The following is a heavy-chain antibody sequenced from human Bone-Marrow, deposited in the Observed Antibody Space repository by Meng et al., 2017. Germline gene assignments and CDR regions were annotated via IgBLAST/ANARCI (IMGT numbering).Heavy chain of an antibody. CDR1: GYTFTSYD. Sequence: ASVKVSCKASGYTFTSYDINWVRQAPGQGFEWMGRIYPSGGSKIKAQKFQGRVTLTRDTSTGTLYMELRSLTSEDTAVYYCASQEGSCSGGACYPDFWGQGTLVTVSS. D-gene: IGHD2-15*01. J-gene: IGHJ4*02. CDR3: ASQEGSCSGGACYPDF. CDR2: IYPSGGSK. V-gene: IGHV1-46*01.